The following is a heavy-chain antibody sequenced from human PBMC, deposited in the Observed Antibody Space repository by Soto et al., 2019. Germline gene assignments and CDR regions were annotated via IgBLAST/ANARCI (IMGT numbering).Heavy chain of an antibody. Sequence: QVQLVQSGAEERKPGASVKVSCKASGYTFGTYGIHWVRQAPGHRLEWMGWIDAANGNAKNSENFQGRVTITRDTDASTSYMELSSLTCEDTAVYYCARVYPSSWPQFNWFDPWGQGTLVTVSS. J-gene: IGHJ5*02. D-gene: IGHD6-13*01. CDR3: ARVYPSSWPQFNWFDP. CDR1: GYTFGTYG. CDR2: IDAANGNA. V-gene: IGHV1-3*05.